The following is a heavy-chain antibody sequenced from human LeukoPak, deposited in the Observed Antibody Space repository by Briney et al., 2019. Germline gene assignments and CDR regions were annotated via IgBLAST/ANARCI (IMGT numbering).Heavy chain of an antibody. Sequence: SQTLSLTCTVSGGSISSGSYYWSWIRQPAGKGLEWIGRIYTSGSTNYNPSLKSRVTTSVDTSKNQFSLKLSSVTAADTAVYYCARGPSAMWLDYWGQGTLVTVSS. CDR3: ARGPSAMWLDY. CDR2: IYTSGST. CDR1: GGSISSGSYY. D-gene: IGHD2-21*01. J-gene: IGHJ4*02. V-gene: IGHV4-61*02.